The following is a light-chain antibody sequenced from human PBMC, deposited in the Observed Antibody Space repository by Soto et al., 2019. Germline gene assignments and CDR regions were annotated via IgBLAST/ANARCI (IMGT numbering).Light chain of an antibody. CDR2: DVT. Sequence: QSALTQPRSVSGSPGQSVTISCTGTSSDVGAYGYVSWYQQLPGKAPKLIDVTKGPSGVPGRFSGSKSGNTASLTISGLQAEDEADYYCCSYAGGYTWVFGGGTQLTVL. V-gene: IGLV2-11*01. CDR1: SSDVGAYGY. CDR3: CSYAGGYTWV. J-gene: IGLJ3*02.